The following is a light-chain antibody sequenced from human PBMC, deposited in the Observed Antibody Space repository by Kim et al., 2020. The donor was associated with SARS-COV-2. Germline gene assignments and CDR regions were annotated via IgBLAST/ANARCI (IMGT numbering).Light chain of an antibody. J-gene: IGLJ3*02. CDR1: NSNIGTNT. CDR3: AAWDASLNGWV. V-gene: IGLV1-44*01. Sequence: ELTQPPTASGPPGQRVTISCSGGNSNIGTNTVNWYQQFPGTAPKLLIYANNHRPSGVPDRFSGSKSDTSASLAISGLQSEDEADYFCAAWDASLNGWVFGGGTKVTVL. CDR2: ANN.